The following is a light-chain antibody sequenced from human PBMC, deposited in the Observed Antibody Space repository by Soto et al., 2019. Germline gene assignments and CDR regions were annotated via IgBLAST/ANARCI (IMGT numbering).Light chain of an antibody. V-gene: IGLV1-44*01. CDR3: AAWYDSLNGQV. CDR2: SNN. CDR1: SSNIGSNT. Sequence: QSVLTQPPSASGTPGQRVTISCSGSSSNIGSNTVNWYQQHPGTAPKLLIYSNNQRPSGVPDRVSCSKSGTAASLAISGFQSEDEADYYCAAWYDSLNGQVFGGGTKLTVL. J-gene: IGLJ3*02.